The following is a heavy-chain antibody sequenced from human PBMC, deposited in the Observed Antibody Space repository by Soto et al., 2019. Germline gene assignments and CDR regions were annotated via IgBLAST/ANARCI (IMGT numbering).Heavy chain of an antibody. CDR1: GGSFSGYY. CDR3: AREEATVVTRHWYFDL. J-gene: IGHJ2*01. CDR2: INHSGST. Sequence: PSETLSLTCAVYGGSFSGYYWSWIRQPPGKGLEWIGEINHSGSTNYNPSLKSRVTISVDTSKNQFSLKLSSVTAADTAVYYCAREEATVVTRHWYFDLWGRGTLVTVSS. D-gene: IGHD4-17*01. V-gene: IGHV4-34*01.